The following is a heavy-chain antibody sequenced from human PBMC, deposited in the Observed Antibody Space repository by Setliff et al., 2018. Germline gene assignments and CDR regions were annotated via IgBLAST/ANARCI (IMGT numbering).Heavy chain of an antibody. D-gene: IGHD2-15*01. Sequence: SETLSLTCTVSGASINNHYWAWIRQPPGKGLEWIGYVPHSGSTDYNPSLRSRVTVSVDTSRIHFSLKLRSVTAADTAVYYCARAPGRQDYHYMELWGKGTTVTVS. CDR2: VPHSGST. V-gene: IGHV4-59*11. J-gene: IGHJ6*03. CDR3: ARAPGRQDYHYMEL. CDR1: GASINNHY.